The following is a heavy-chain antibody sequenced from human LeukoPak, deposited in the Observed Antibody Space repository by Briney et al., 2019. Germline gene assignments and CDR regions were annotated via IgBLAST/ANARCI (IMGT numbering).Heavy chain of an antibody. CDR2: IYYSGST. D-gene: IGHD3-22*01. J-gene: IGHJ3*02. CDR1: GGSISSGGSY. CDR3: ARHGRSVVTYLDAFDI. Sequence: PSQTLSLTCTVSGGSISSGGSYWSWNRQHPGKGLEWFGYIYYSGSTYYNPSLKSRVTISVDTSKHQFSLKLSSVTAADTAVYYCARHGRSVVTYLDAFDIWGQGTMVTVSS. V-gene: IGHV4-31*03.